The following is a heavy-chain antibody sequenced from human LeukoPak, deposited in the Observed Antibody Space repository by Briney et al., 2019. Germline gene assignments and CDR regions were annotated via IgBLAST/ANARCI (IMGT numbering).Heavy chain of an antibody. V-gene: IGHV1-46*01. J-gene: IGHJ3*02. CDR2: VNPSGGST. CDR1: GYTFTSYY. CDR3: ARSFVAAGAFDI. D-gene: IGHD6-25*01. Sequence: ASVKVSCKASGYTFTSYYMHWVRQAPGQGLEWRGIVNPSGGSTSYAQKFQGRVTMTRDTSTSTVYMELSSLRSEDTAVYYCARSFVAAGAFDIWGQGTMVTVSS.